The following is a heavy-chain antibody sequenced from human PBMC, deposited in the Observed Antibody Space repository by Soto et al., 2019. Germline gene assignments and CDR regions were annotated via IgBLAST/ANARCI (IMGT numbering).Heavy chain of an antibody. CDR2: IYYSGST. V-gene: IGHV4-39*01. J-gene: IGHJ2*01. D-gene: IGHD4-17*01. Sequence: QLQLQESGPGLVKPSETLSLTCTVSGGSISSSSYYWGWIRQPPGKGLEWIGSIYYSGSTYYNPSLKSRVTISVDTSKNQFSLKLSSVTAADTAVYYCARPAVTTSSWYFDLWGRGTLVTVSS. CDR1: GGSISSSSYY. CDR3: ARPAVTTSSWYFDL.